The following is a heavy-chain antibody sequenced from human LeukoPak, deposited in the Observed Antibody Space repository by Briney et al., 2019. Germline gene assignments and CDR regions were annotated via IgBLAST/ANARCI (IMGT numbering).Heavy chain of an antibody. J-gene: IGHJ4*02. V-gene: IGHV4-34*01. Sequence: PSETLSLTCAVYGGSFSGYYWSWIRQPPGKGLEWIGEINHSGSTNYNPSLKSRVTISVDTSKNQFSLKLSSVTAADTAVYYCARGRPSYSSSWSYVYDYRGQGTLVTVSS. CDR3: ARGRPSYSSSWSYVYDY. CDR1: GGSFSGYY. CDR2: INHSGST. D-gene: IGHD6-13*01.